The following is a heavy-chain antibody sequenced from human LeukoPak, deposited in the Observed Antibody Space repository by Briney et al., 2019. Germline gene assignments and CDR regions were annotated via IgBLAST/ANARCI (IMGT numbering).Heavy chain of an antibody. CDR2: IKYDGSEK. CDR1: KFTFSNYW. D-gene: IGHD7-27*01. V-gene: IGHV3-7*05. J-gene: IGHJ4*02. CDR3: ARDDGGESNWGSIDY. Sequence: GGSLRLSCVASKFTFSNYWMSGVRQAPGKGLEWGANIKYDGSEKYYVDSVNGRFTVSRDNAKNSLYLQMNSLRVEDTAVYYCARDDGGESNWGSIDYWGQGTLVTVSS.